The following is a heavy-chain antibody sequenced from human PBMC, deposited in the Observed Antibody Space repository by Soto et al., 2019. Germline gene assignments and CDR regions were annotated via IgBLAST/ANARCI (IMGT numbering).Heavy chain of an antibody. J-gene: IGHJ2*01. V-gene: IGHV4-31*03. CDR3: ASGGWLADHPNLTYWYFDL. Sequence: PSETLSLTCTVSGGSISSGGYYWSWIRQHPGKGLEWIGYIYYSGSTYYNPSLKSRVTISVDTSKNQFSLKLSSVTAADTAVYYCASGGWLADHPNLTYWYFDLWGRGNLVTVSS. CDR1: GGSISSGGYY. D-gene: IGHD6-19*01. CDR2: IYYSGST.